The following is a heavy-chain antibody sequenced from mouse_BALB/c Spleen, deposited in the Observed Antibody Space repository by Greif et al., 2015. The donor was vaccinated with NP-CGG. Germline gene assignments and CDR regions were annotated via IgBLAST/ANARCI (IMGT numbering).Heavy chain of an antibody. J-gene: IGHJ4*01. CDR3: TRYPGYYAMDY. Sequence: VQLQQSGAELVRPGASVALSCKASGYTFTDYEMHWVEQTPVHGLEWIGAIDPETGGTAYNQKFKGKATLTADKSSSTAYMELRSLTSEDSAVYYCTRYPGYYAMDYWGQGTSVTVSS. CDR2: IDPETGGT. V-gene: IGHV1-15*01. CDR1: GYTFTDYE.